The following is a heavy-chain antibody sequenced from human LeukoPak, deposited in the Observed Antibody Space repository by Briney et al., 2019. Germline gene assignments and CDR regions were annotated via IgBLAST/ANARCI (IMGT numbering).Heavy chain of an antibody. CDR2: VSLSGST. CDR1: GGSFSGYY. D-gene: IGHD6-13*01. Sequence: NPSETLSLTCAVFGGSFSGYYWTWIRQPPGKGLEWIGEVSLSGSTSYNPSLKSRVTISIDTSKNQFSLKLSSVTAADTAIYYCARGGIANHLAKWGQGTLVTVSS. CDR3: ARGGIANHLAK. V-gene: IGHV4-34*01. J-gene: IGHJ4*02.